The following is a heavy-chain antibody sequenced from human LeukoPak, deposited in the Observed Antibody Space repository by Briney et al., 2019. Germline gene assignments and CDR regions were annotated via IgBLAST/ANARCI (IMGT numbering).Heavy chain of an antibody. Sequence: GGSLRLSCAASGFTFSSYAMSWVRQAPGKGLEWVSAISGSGGSTYYADSVKGRFTISRDNSKNTLYLQMNSLRAEDTAVYYCARGQLWLPDYFDYWGQGTLVTVSS. CDR2: ISGSGGST. V-gene: IGHV3-23*01. D-gene: IGHD5-18*01. CDR3: ARGQLWLPDYFDY. J-gene: IGHJ4*02. CDR1: GFTFSSYA.